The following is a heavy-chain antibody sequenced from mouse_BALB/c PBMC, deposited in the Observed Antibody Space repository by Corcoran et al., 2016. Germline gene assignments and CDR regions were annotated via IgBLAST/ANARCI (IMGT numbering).Heavy chain of an antibody. Sequence: QVQLQQSGPELVKPGASVKISCKASGYSFTSYYIHWVKQRPGQGLEWIGWIFPGSGNTKYNEKFKGKATLTADTSSSTAYMQLSSLTSEDSAVYLCARGYITTGGAMDYWGQGTSVTVYS. V-gene: IGHV1-66*01. J-gene: IGHJ4*01. D-gene: IGHD1-1*01. CDR2: IFPGSGNT. CDR3: ARGYITTGGAMDY. CDR1: GYSFTSYY.